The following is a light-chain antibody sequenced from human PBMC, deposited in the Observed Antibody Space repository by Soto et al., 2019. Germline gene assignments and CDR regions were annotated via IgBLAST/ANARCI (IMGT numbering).Light chain of an antibody. CDR2: GAS. J-gene: IGKJ5*01. Sequence: EIVLTQSPGTLSLSPGEGATLSCRASQSVSSSYIAWYQQRPGQTPSLLIYGASTRATGIPDRFSGSGSGTHTTLTLSRLEPGEFAVYFSLNFCGATLTFAHGTRLEIK. V-gene: IGKV3-20*01. CDR1: QSVSSSY. CDR3: LNFCGATLT.